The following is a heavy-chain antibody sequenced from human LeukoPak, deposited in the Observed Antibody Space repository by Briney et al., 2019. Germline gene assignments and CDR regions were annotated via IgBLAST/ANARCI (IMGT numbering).Heavy chain of an antibody. V-gene: IGHV6-1*01. CDR2: TYYRSKWFN. CDR1: GDSVSSHSAA. J-gene: IGHJ5*02. CDR3: ARDSDYYASGTYYRVGFDP. D-gene: IGHD3-10*01. Sequence: SQTLSLTCAISGDSVSSHSAAWNWIRQSPSRGLEWLGRTYYRSKWFNDYAVSVKSRLTINADTSKSQFSLQLNSVSPEDTAVYYCARDSDYYASGTYYRVGFDPWGQGTLVTVSS.